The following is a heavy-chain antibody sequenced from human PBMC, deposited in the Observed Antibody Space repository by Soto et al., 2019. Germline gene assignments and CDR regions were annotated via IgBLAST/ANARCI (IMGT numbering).Heavy chain of an antibody. CDR3: ARDGYSYGNYYYGMDV. CDR1: GGSVNSVSYY. Sequence: SETLSLTCIVSGGSVNSVSYYRTWIRQPPGKGLEWIGSIYYTGSTNYNPSLKSRVTISVDPSKNQFSLKLTSVTAADTAVYYCARDGYSYGNYYYGMDVWGQGTTVTVSS. CDR2: IYYTGST. V-gene: IGHV4-61*01. J-gene: IGHJ6*02. D-gene: IGHD5-18*01.